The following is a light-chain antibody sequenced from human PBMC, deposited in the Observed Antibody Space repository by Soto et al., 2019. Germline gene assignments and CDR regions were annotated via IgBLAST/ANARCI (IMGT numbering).Light chain of an antibody. Sequence: DIQMTQSPSNLSGSVADRVTITCRASQTISSWLAWYQQKPGKAPKLLIYKASTLKSGVPSTFSGSGSGTEFTLTISSLQPDDFAVYYCQQYNEWPWTFGQGTKVDI. CDR2: KAS. CDR1: QTISSW. CDR3: QQYNEWPWT. V-gene: IGKV1-5*03. J-gene: IGKJ1*01.